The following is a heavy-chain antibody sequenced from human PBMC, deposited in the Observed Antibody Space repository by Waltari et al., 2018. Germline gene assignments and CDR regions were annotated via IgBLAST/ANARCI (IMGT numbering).Heavy chain of an antibody. CDR2: ISMSGNII. D-gene: IGHD3-16*01. V-gene: IGHV3-21*01. J-gene: IGHJ4*02. CDR1: GSFFNNFG. CDR3: ARSRRGDYYDPSSH. Sequence: EVSLVASGGKVVKPGGSLRLSCANPGSFFNNFGLNCFRLAPGKGLEWVATISMSGNIIFYGQSVEGRFTISRDNAKKSVFLQMNSLRADDTAIYYCARSRRGDYYDPSSHWGQGTLVTVSS.